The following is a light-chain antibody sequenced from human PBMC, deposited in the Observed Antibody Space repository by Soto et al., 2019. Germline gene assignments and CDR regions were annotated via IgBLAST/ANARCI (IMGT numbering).Light chain of an antibody. V-gene: IGLV2-14*01. Sequence: QSVLTQPPSASGTPGQRVTISCSGSTSSIGSNYVYWYQQHPGKVPNLIIFEVTNRPSGVSNRFSGSKSGNTASLTISGLQAEDEADYYCSSYTTSSTRVFGTGTKVTGL. CDR1: TSSIGSNY. CDR2: EVT. CDR3: SSYTTSSTRV. J-gene: IGLJ1*01.